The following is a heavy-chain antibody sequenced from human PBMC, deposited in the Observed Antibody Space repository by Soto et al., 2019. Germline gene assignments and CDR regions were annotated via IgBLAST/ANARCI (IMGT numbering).Heavy chain of an antibody. J-gene: IGHJ4*02. CDR3: ARTTTYYYGSGSPRVFDY. CDR2: IYYSGST. CDR1: GGSISSSSYY. D-gene: IGHD3-10*01. V-gene: IGHV4-39*01. Sequence: SETLSLTCTVSGGSISSSSYYWGWIRQPPGKGLEWIGSIYYSGSTYYNPSLKSRVTISVDTSKNQFSLKLSSVTAADTAVYYCARTTTYYYGSGSPRVFDYWGQGTLVTVSS.